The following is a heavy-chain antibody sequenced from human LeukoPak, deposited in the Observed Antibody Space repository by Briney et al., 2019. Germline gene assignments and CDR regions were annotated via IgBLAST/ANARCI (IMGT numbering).Heavy chain of an antibody. J-gene: IGHJ3*02. CDR3: ARDHVLGIPPDAFDI. CDR2: TNTAGTIT. CDR1: GFVFRRYW. Sequence: GGSLRLSCEVSGFVFRRYWMHWVRQVPGKGLVWVARTNTAGTITTYADSVKGRFTISRDNSKNTLYLQMNSLRAEDTAVYYCARDHVLGIPPDAFDIWGQGTMVTVSS. D-gene: IGHD7-27*01. V-gene: IGHV3-74*01.